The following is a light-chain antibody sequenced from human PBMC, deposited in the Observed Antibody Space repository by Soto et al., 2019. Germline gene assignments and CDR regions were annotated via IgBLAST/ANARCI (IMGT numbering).Light chain of an antibody. J-gene: IGKJ2*01. V-gene: IGKV3-11*01. Sequence: EIVLTQSPATLALSPGERATLSCRASQSVSSCFASYHQKPGQAPRLLIYDGSNRATGSPARFSGSGSGKAFTLTSSSLQPEDVAVYYCQQRSNWPPYTFGQGTKLEIK. CDR2: DGS. CDR1: QSVSSC. CDR3: QQRSNWPPYT.